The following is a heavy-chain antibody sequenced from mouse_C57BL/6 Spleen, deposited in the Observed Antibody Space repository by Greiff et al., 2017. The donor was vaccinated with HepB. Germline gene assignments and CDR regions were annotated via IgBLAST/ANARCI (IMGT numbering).Heavy chain of an antibody. D-gene: IGHD2-5*01. J-gene: IGHJ3*01. CDR3: TTPSAYYSNYAFAY. V-gene: IGHV14-1*01. Sequence: EVQLQQSGAELVRPGASVKLSCTASGFNIKDYYMHRVKQRPEQGLERIGRIAPEDGETEYAPKFQGKATMTADTSSNTAYLQLSSLTSEVTAVYYCTTPSAYYSNYAFAYWGQGTLVTVAA. CDR1: GFNIKDYY. CDR2: IAPEDGET.